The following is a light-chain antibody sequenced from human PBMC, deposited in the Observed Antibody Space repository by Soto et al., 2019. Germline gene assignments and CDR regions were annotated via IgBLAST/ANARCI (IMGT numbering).Light chain of an antibody. J-gene: IGLJ1*01. CDR2: DVS. CDR3: CSYTNSAYV. CDR1: SSDVGAYNY. V-gene: IGLV2-11*01. Sequence: SVLTQPRSVCGSPGQSVTISCTGTSSDVGAYNYVSWYQQHPVKAPNLMIYDVSKRPSGVPDRFSGSKSGNTASLTISGLQAEDEGDYYCCSYTNSAYVFGTGTKVTVL.